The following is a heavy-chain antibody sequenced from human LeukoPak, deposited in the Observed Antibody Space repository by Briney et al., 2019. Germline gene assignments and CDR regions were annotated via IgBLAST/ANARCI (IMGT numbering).Heavy chain of an antibody. V-gene: IGHV3-7*04. CDR1: GVTFSKSW. CDR2: IKEDGSAK. D-gene: IGHD3-3*01. J-gene: IGHJ4*02. Sequence: GGSLTLSCAPDGVTFSKSWMSWLRQTPEKGLEWVANIKEDGSAKYYADSVKGRFTISRDNAKNSLYLQMNSLRAEDTAVYYCAKDDEGYYWGEGILVTVSS. CDR3: AKDDEGYY.